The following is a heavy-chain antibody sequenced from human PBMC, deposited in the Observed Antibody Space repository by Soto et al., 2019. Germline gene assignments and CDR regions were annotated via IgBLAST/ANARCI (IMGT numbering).Heavy chain of an antibody. CDR1: GFTFSSYS. Sequence: GGSLRLSCAASGFTFSSYSMTWVRQTPGKGPEWISYISGSSSTIYYPDSVRGRFTVSRDNAKNSLYLQMNSLRAEDTAVYYCAKSVRYFDTLTGYNRYYFDYWGRGTLVTVSS. CDR3: AKSVRYFDTLTGYNRYYFDY. CDR2: ISGSSSTI. D-gene: IGHD3-9*01. V-gene: IGHV3-48*01. J-gene: IGHJ4*02.